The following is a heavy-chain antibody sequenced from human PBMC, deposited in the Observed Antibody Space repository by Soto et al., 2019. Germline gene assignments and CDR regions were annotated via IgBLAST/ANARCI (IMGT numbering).Heavy chain of an antibody. CDR1: GGSFSGYY. D-gene: IGHD6-13*01. CDR2: INHSGST. CDR3: ARAVYSSSWYL. V-gene: IGHV4-34*01. Sequence: SETLSLTCAVYGGSFSGYYWSWIRQPPGKGLEWIGEINHSGSTNYNPSLKSRVTISVDTSKNQFSLKLSSVTAADTAVYYCARAVYSSSWYLWGQGTLVTVSS. J-gene: IGHJ5*02.